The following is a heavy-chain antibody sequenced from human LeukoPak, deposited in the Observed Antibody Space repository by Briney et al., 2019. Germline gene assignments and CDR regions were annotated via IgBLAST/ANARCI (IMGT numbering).Heavy chain of an antibody. CDR2: MNPNSGNT. D-gene: IGHD3-22*01. Sequence: ASVKVSCKASGYTFTSYDINWVRQATGQGLEWMGWMNPNSGNTGYAQKFQGRVTMTRNTSISTAYMELSSLRSEDTAVYYCARWKYDSSGYYYLDYYYYGMDVWGQGTTVTVSS. J-gene: IGHJ6*02. V-gene: IGHV1-8*01. CDR3: ARWKYDSSGYYYLDYYYYGMDV. CDR1: GYTFTSYD.